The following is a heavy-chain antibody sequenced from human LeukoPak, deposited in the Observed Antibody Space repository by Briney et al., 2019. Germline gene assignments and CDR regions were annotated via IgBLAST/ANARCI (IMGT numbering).Heavy chain of an antibody. CDR3: AKANYDILTGSFDY. Sequence: GGSLRLSCVASGFTFSSSAMSWVRQAPGKGLEWVSSISSSSSYIYYADSVKGRFTISRDNAKNSLYLQMNSLRAEDTAVYYCAKANYDILTGSFDYWGQGTLVTVSS. CDR2: ISSSSSYI. J-gene: IGHJ4*02. D-gene: IGHD3-9*01. CDR1: GFTFSSSA. V-gene: IGHV3-21*04.